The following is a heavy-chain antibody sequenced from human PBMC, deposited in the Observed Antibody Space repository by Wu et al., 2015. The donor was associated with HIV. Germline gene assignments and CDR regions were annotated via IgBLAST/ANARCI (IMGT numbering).Heavy chain of an antibody. CDR2: ITPISGTP. J-gene: IGHJ3*02. D-gene: IGHD3-22*01. CDR1: GGSLTNYV. V-gene: IGHV1-69*05. Sequence: QVHLVQFGGEVKKPGSSVKVSCKVSGGSLTNYVITWVRQAPGQGLEWMGGITPISGTPEFAQKFQGRVTITTDESTKTAFMALNSLTSEDTAIYYCARGSYDYDSGGYSMSGFDIWGQGTLVTVSS. CDR3: ARGSYDYDSGGYSMSGFDI.